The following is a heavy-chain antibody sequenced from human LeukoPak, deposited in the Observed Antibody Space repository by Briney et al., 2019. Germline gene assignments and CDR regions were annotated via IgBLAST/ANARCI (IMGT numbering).Heavy chain of an antibody. CDR2: ISISGSTI. CDR1: GFTFSSCS. J-gene: IGHJ4*02. CDR3: ARSARLMKGVVEVTALDD. Sequence: PGGSLRLSCAASGFTFSSCSMNWVRQAPGKGLEWVSYISISGSTIYYADSVKGRFTIARDNAKNSVYLEMNSLRADDTAVYYCARSARLMKGVVEVTALDDWGQGTLVTVSS. D-gene: IGHD3-3*01. V-gene: IGHV3-48*04.